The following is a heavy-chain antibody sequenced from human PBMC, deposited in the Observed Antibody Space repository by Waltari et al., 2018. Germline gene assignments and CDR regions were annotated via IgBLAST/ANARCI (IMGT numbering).Heavy chain of an antibody. V-gene: IGHV1-18*01. CDR3: ARDSGIPGAYGAHREFDY. J-gene: IGHJ4*02. CDR1: GYTFTSFG. CDR2: ISAYNGNT. Sequence: QVQLVQSGAEVKKPGASVKVSCKASGYTFTSFGISWVRQAPGQGLEWMGWISAYNGNTNLAQTLQGRVTMTTDSSTSTAYMELRSLRSDDTAVFYCARDSGIPGAYGAHREFDYWGQGTLVTVSS. D-gene: IGHD4-17*01.